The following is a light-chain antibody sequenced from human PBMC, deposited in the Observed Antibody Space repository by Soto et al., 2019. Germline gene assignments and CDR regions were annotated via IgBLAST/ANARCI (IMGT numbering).Light chain of an antibody. V-gene: IGKV3-20*01. CDR2: GPS. Sequence: IVLTQSPGTLSLSPGERATLSCRASQSISSSYLAWYQQKPGQAPRLLIYGPSSRATGVPDRFSGSGSGTDFTLTISRLEPEDFAVFYCHQCDSSPWTFGQGTKVDIK. CDR1: QSISSSY. CDR3: HQCDSSPWT. J-gene: IGKJ1*01.